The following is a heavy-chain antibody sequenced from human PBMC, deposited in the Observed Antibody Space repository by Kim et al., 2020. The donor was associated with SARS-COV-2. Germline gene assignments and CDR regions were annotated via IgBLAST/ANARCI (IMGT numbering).Heavy chain of an antibody. CDR1: GFTVSSNY. CDR3: SRIRGEADDYKGN. D-gene: IGHD4-4*01. Sequence: GGSLRLSCAVSGFTVSSNYMTWVRQAPGKGLEWVSVSYSDGKTYYADSVKGRFTISRDNSKNTLSLQMNSLRVDDTAVYFCSRIRGEADDYKGNWGRGTLVPVPS. CDR2: SYSDGKT. J-gene: IGHJ4*02. V-gene: IGHV3-53*01.